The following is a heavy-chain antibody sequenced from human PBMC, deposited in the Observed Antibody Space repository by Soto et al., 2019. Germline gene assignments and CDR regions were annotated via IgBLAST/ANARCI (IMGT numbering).Heavy chain of an antibody. Sequence: GESLKISCKGSGYSFTSYWIGWVRQMPGKGLEWMGIIYPGDSDTRYSPSFQGQVTISADKSISTAYLQWSSLKASDTAMYYCARLGPWVEPIAWGSDWFAPWGQGTLVPVSS. D-gene: IGHD3-16*01. V-gene: IGHV5-51*01. CDR3: ARLGPWVEPIAWGSDWFAP. CDR1: GYSFTSYW. CDR2: IYPGDSDT. J-gene: IGHJ5*02.